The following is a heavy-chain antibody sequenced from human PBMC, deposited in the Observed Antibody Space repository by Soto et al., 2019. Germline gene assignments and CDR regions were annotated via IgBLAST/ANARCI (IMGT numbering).Heavy chain of an antibody. CDR1: GGTFSNYA. Sequence: SVKVSCKASGGTFSNYAINWVRQAPGQGLEWMGGIIPIFGTANYAQKFQGRVTITADESTSTAYMELSSLRSEDTAVYYCARVPHCSGGSCYSVYYYYGMDVWGQGTTVTVSS. J-gene: IGHJ6*02. CDR3: ARVPHCSGGSCYSVYYYYGMDV. CDR2: IIPIFGTA. V-gene: IGHV1-69*13. D-gene: IGHD2-15*01.